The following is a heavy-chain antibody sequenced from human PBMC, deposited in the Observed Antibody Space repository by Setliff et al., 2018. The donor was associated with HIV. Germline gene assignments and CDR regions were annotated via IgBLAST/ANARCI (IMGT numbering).Heavy chain of an antibody. CDR3: ARVPYRSAWFSGGHDAFDV. CDR1: GYSFTTHD. V-gene: IGHV1-18*01. D-gene: IGHD6-19*01. CDR2: MNPDSGNT. Sequence: ASVKVSCKASGYSFTTHDINWVRQSPGQGLEWMGWMNPDSGNTFYAQKFKGRVTMTTDTSTSKVYMELRTLRSDDTAVYYCARVPYRSAWFSGGHDAFDVWGQGTMVTV. J-gene: IGHJ3*01.